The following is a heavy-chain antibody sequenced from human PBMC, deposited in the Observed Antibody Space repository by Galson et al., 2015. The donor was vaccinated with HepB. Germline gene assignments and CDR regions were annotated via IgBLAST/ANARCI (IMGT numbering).Heavy chain of an antibody. CDR1: GFTFSNYG. D-gene: IGHD3-16*01. V-gene: IGHV3-33*01. CDR3: ARDLGFGLDY. Sequence: SLRLSCAASGFTFSNYGMHWVRQAPGKGLEWLAVIWYDGSNQYYADSVKGRFTISRDNSRNTLYLQMSSLRAEDTAVYYCARDLGFGLDYWGQGTLVIVSS. J-gene: IGHJ4*02. CDR2: IWYDGSNQ.